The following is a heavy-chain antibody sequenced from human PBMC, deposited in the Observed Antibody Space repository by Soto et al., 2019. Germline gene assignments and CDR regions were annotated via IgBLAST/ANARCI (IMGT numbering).Heavy chain of an antibody. V-gene: IGHV4-39*01. J-gene: IGHJ6*03. CDR1: GGSISSGTYY. CDR2: AYYSGTT. CDR3: ARTGCSSPSCRYYYYMDV. Sequence: PSETLSLTCTVSGGSISSGTYYWGWIRQPPGKGLEWIASAYYSGTTYYNPSLESRVTISVDTSKNQFSLKLRSVTAADTAVFYCARTGCSSPSCRYYYYMDVWGNGTTVTVSS. D-gene: IGHD2-2*01.